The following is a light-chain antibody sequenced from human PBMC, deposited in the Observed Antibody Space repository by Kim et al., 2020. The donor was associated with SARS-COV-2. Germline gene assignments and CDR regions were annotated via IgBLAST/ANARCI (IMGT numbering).Light chain of an antibody. V-gene: IGKV1-8*01. J-gene: IGKJ4*01. CDR3: QQYYSYPLT. Sequence: AIRLTQSPSSLSASTGDRVTITCRASQGISSYLAWYQQKPGKAPKLLIYAASTLQGVVPSRFSGSGSGTDFTLTISCLQSEDFATYYCQQYYSYPLTFGGGTKVDIK. CDR2: AAS. CDR1: QGISSY.